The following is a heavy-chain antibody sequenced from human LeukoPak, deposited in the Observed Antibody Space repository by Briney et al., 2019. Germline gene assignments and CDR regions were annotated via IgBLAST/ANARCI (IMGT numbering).Heavy chain of an antibody. CDR2: IYHSGST. J-gene: IGHJ5*02. D-gene: IGHD3-3*01. CDR3: ARRKGITIFGVVTNNWFDP. Sequence: PSETLSLTCAVYGGSFSGYYWSWIRQPPGKGLEWIGYIYHSGSTYYNPSLKSRVTISVDRSKNQFSLKLSSVTAADTAVYYCARRKGITIFGVVTNNWFDPWGQGTLVTVSS. V-gene: IGHV4-30-2*01. CDR1: GGSFSGYY.